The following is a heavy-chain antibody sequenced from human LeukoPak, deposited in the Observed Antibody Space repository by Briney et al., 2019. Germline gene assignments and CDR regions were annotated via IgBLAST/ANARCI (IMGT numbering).Heavy chain of an antibody. J-gene: IGHJ3*02. V-gene: IGHV1-69*13. CDR2: IIPTFGTS. CDR1: GGTFSSYA. CDR3: MRGRDAYKSNTFDI. D-gene: IGHD5-24*01. Sequence: ASVKVSCKASGGTFSSYAISWVRQAPGQGLEWMGGIIPTFGTSNYAQKFQGRVTISADESTSTAYMELSSLRSEDTAVYYCMRGRDAYKSNTFDIWGQGTMVTVSS.